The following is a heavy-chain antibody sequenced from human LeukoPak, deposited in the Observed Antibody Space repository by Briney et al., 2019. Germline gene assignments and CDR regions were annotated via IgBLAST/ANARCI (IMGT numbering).Heavy chain of an antibody. Sequence: GRSLRLSCIASGFTFGDYAMSWVRQAPGKGLEWVGFIRSKAYGGTTEYAASVKGRFTISRDDSKSIAYLQMNSLKTEDTAVYYCTTTYCSSTSCFPFDYWGQGTLVTVSS. V-gene: IGHV3-49*04. CDR3: TTTYCSSTSCFPFDY. J-gene: IGHJ4*02. CDR2: IRSKAYGGTT. CDR1: GFTFGDYA. D-gene: IGHD2-2*01.